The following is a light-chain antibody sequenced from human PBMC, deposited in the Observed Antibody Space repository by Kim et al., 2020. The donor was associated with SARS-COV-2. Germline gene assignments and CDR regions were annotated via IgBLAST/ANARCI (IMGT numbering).Light chain of an antibody. V-gene: IGLV1-44*01. Sequence: GQRVTTCCAGSRSNIGRNAVNWYQHLPGTAPKLLLYTNNQRPSGVPDRVAGSKSGTSASLDSSGLQSDDGGDYYCSAWDGSLNGWVFGGGTKLTVL. CDR3: SAWDGSLNGWV. CDR1: RSNIGRNA. CDR2: TNN. J-gene: IGLJ3*02.